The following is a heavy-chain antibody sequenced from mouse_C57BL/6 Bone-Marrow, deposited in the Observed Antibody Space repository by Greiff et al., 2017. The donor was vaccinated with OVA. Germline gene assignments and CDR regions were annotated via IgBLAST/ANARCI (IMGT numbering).Heavy chain of an antibody. J-gene: IGHJ3*01. D-gene: IGHD2-4*01. CDR1: GYTFTSYG. V-gene: IGHV1-81*01. Sequence: QVQLQQSGAELVRPGASVKLSCKASGYTFTSYGISWVKQRTGQGLEWIGEIYPRSGNTYYNEKFKGKATLTADKSSSTAYMELRSLTSEDSAVYFCASRDYEGAWFAYWGQGTVVTVTA. CDR2: IYPRSGNT. CDR3: ASRDYEGAWFAY.